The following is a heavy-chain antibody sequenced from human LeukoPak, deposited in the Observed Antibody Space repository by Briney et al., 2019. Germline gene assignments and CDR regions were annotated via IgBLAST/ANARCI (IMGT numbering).Heavy chain of an antibody. CDR1: GFSSYE. Sequence: GGSLRLSCVVSGFSSYEMNWVRQAPGKGLGWGSYISSSGVTIYYADSVKGRFTISRDNAKNTLYLQMNSLRAEDTAVYYCAKVPGYSGSTYYSYMDVWGKGTTVTISS. J-gene: IGHJ6*03. V-gene: IGHV3-48*03. CDR3: AKVPGYSGSTYYSYMDV. CDR2: ISSSGVTI. D-gene: IGHD1-26*01.